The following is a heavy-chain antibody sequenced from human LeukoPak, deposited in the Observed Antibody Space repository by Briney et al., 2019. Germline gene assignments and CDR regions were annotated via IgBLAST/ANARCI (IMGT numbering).Heavy chain of an antibody. J-gene: IGHJ3*02. D-gene: IGHD3-10*01. CDR3: AKEGDYYGSGSYRDGFDI. CDR1: GFTFSTQG. V-gene: IGHV3-30*02. Sequence: PWGNLTLTCAAYGFTFSTQGLHWLGQAQGKGLEGVAFIRYDGINKYYADSVKGRVTISRDSFKNALYLQMNSLRPEDTAVYYCAKEGDYYGSGSYRDGFDIWGQGTRATVSS. CDR2: IRYDGINK.